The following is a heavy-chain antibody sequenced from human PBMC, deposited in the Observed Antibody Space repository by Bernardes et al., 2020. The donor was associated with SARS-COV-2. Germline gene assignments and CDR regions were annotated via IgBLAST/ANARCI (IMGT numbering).Heavy chain of an antibody. J-gene: IGHJ4*02. D-gene: IGHD6-19*01. V-gene: IGHV5-51*01. CDR1: GYNFTTQW. CDR3: ATSPILSGWPFDH. CDR2: IYPGDSET. Sequence: GESLNLPCGGSGYNFTTQWVAWVRQVAGKGLEYMGIIYPGDSETKYGPSFQGRVTISADKSINTVYLQWNRLEASDTAMYYCATSPILSGWPFDHWGQGTLITVSS.